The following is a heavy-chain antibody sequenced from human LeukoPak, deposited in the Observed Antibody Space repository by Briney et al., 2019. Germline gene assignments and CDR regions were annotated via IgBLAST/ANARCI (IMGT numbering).Heavy chain of an antibody. CDR2: IKSKTDGGTT. J-gene: IGHJ4*02. CDR1: GFTFSNAW. CDR3: AKRVLRFLEWLGRPASYFDY. Sequence: GGSLRLSCAASGFTFSNAWMSWVRQAPGKGLEWVGRIKSKTDGGTTDYAAPVKGRFTISRDDSKNTLYLQMNSLRAEDTAVYYCAKRVLRFLEWLGRPASYFDYWGQGTLVTVSS. V-gene: IGHV3-15*01. D-gene: IGHD3-3*01.